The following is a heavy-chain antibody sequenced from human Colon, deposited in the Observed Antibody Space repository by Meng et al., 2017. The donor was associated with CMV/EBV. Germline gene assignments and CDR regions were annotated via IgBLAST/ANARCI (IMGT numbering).Heavy chain of an antibody. D-gene: IGHD1-7*01. V-gene: IGHV1-69*08. CDR1: ATSFSSQT. CDR2: IVPRLGTR. J-gene: IGHJ4*02. CDR3: GTGTTGTTFDGDF. Sequence: SVKVSCKAYATSFSSQTITWVRQVPGQGLEWVGRIVPRLGTRTYAQKFQGRVTIIADNSTNTTYMAMSSLRSGDTAVYYCGTGTTGTTFDGDFWGQGALVTVSS.